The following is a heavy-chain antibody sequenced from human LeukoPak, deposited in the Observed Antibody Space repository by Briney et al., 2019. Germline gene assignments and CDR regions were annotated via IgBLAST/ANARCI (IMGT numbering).Heavy chain of an antibody. D-gene: IGHD3-22*01. J-gene: IGHJ4*02. CDR2: MYLSGTT. CDR3: AGLVGRYSSGLYYYYFDY. Sequence: SEALSLTCTVSGDSINSLDLWSWVRQPPGKGLEWIGEMYLSGTTHSNPSVKSRVTISIDKSKSQFFLNLSSVTAADTAVYYCAGLVGRYSSGLYYYYFDYWGQGTLVTVSS. V-gene: IGHV4-4*02. CDR1: GDSINSLDL.